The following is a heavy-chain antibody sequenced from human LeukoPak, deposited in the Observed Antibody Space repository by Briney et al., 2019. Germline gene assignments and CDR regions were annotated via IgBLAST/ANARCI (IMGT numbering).Heavy chain of an antibody. Sequence: PGGSLRLSCSASGFTFSRFWMSWVRQAPGKGLEYVALIKQGGSEIYHMDSVKGRFTISRDDATNSLYLQMNSLRVEDTALYYCARDRESESDSEGDYWGQGTLVTVFS. D-gene: IGHD4-11*01. V-gene: IGHV3-7*01. CDR3: ARDRESESDSEGDY. CDR1: GFTFSRFW. CDR2: IKQGGSEI. J-gene: IGHJ4*02.